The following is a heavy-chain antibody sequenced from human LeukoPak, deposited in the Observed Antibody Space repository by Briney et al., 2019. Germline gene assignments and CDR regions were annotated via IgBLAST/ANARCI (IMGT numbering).Heavy chain of an antibody. CDR2: VNHSGST. J-gene: IGHJ4*02. CDR3: VRQHLPEYYFDY. V-gene: IGHV4-34*01. Sequence: SETLSLTCAVYSGSFSGDYWSWTRQPPGRGLEWIGEVNHSGSTNYNPSLKSRVTISVDTSKNQFSLKLTSVTAADTAVYYCVRQHLPEYYFDYWGQGTLVTVSS. D-gene: IGHD6-13*01. CDR1: SGSFSGDY.